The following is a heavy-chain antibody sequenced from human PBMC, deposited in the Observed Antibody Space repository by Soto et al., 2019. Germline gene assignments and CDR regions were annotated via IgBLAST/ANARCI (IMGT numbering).Heavy chain of an antibody. CDR2: IYHSGST. CDR3: ARGTTVETGNY. D-gene: IGHD4-17*01. CDR1: GGSISSGGYS. J-gene: IGHJ4*02. Sequence: SETLCLPCDVSGGSISSGGYSWSWIRQPPGKGLEWIGYIYHSGSTYYNPSLQGRVTMTTDTSTSTAYMELRSLRSDDTAVYYCARGTTVETGNYWGQGTLVTVSS. V-gene: IGHV4-30-2*01.